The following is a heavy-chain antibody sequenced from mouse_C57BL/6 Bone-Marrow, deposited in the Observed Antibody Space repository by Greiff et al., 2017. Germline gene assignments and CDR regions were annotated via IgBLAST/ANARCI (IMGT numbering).Heavy chain of an antibody. Sequence: EVQLQQSGPELVKPGASVKISCKASGYTFTDYYMNWVQQSHGKSLEWIGDINPNNGGTSYNKKFKGKATLTVDKSSSTAYMELRSLTNEDSAVYSCARTPIYYDYSARFAYWGQGTLVTVSA. CDR1: GYTFTDYY. CDR3: ARTPIYYDYSARFAY. J-gene: IGHJ3*01. D-gene: IGHD2-4*01. CDR2: INPNNGGT. V-gene: IGHV1-26*01.